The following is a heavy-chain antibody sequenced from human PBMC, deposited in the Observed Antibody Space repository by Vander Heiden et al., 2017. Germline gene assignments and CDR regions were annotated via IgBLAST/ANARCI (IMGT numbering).Heavy chain of an antibody. CDR3: ARDLVDTAVIG. CDR1: GFPSSSYW. Sequence: EVQLVASGGGWTQPGGSLRLSWAASGFPSSSYWMSWVRQAPAKGLEWVANIKQDGSEKYYVDSVKGRFTISRDNAKNSLYLQMNSLRAEDTAVYYGARDLVDTAVIGWGQGTLVTVSS. J-gene: IGHJ4*02. CDR2: IKQDGSEK. V-gene: IGHV3-7*01. D-gene: IGHD5-18*01.